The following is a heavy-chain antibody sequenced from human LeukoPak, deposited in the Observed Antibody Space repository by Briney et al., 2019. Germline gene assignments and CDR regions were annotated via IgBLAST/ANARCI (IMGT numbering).Heavy chain of an antibody. Sequence: ASVKVSCKASGYTFTSYGISWVRQAPGQGLEWMGWISAYNGNTNYAQKLQGRVTMTTDTSTSTAYMELRSLRSDDTAVYYCARAAEDDSSGDYYYYYYMDVWGKGTTVTISS. V-gene: IGHV1-18*01. CDR2: ISAYNGNT. J-gene: IGHJ6*03. D-gene: IGHD3-22*01. CDR3: ARAAEDDSSGDYYYYYYMDV. CDR1: GYTFTSYG.